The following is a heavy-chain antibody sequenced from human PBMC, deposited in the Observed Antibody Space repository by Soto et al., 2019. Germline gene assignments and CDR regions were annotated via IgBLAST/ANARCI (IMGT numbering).Heavy chain of an antibody. Sequence: SETLSLTCAVSGASISGSYYYWAWVRQPPGGGLEWIGELHHGGSTNYNPSLESRVTFSVDISKNQFFLKLSSVTAADTAVYYCTKNSAYALDYWGQGTLVTVSS. V-gene: IGHV4-39*07. CDR1: GASISGSYYY. D-gene: IGHD5-12*01. CDR2: LHHGGST. CDR3: TKNSAYALDY. J-gene: IGHJ4*02.